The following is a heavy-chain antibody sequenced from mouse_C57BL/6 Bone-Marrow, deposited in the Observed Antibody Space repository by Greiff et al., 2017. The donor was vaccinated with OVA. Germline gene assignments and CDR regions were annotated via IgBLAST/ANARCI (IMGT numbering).Heavy chain of an antibody. CDR1: GFTFSSYG. CDR2: ISSGGSYT. D-gene: IGHD1-1*01. J-gene: IGHJ3*01. Sequence: DVKLVESGGDLVKPGGSLKLSCAASGFTFSSYGMSWVRQTPDKRLEWVATISSGGSYTYYPDSVKGRFTISRDNAKNTLYLQMSSLKSEDTAMYYCASLTTFAYWGQGTLVTVSA. CDR3: ASLTTFAY. V-gene: IGHV5-6*02.